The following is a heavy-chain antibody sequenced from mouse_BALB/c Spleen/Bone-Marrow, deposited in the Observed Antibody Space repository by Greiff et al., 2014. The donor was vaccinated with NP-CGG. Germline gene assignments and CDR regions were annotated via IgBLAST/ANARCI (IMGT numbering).Heavy chain of an antibody. V-gene: IGHV1-5*01. CDR1: GYTFTSYW. CDR3: TTLVRNYFDY. D-gene: IGHD2-14*01. Sequence: EVQLQQSGTVLARPGASVKMSCKASGYTFTSYWMHWVKQRPGQGLEWIGTIYPGNSDTTYNQKFKGKAELTAVTSTSTAYMELSSLTNEDSAVYYCTTLVRNYFDYWGQGTTLTVSS. CDR2: IYPGNSDT. J-gene: IGHJ2*01.